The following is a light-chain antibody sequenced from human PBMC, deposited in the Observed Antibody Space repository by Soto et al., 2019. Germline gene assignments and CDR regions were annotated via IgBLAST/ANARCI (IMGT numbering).Light chain of an antibody. CDR1: QDISNS. V-gene: IGKV1-16*01. J-gene: IGKJ4*01. CDR3: QQYKTYPRT. CDR2: AVS. Sequence: DIQMTQSPSSLSASVGDTVTITCRASQDISNSLAWLQQKPGKAPKSLISAVSNLQSGVPSRFSGSGSGTHFTLTISSLQPVDFATYYCQQYKTYPRTFGGGTKVEIK.